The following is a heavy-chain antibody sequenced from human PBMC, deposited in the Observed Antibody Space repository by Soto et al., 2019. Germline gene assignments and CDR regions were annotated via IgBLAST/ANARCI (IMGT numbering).Heavy chain of an antibody. CDR1: GYTFTDHY. Sequence: EASVKVSCKASGYTFTDHYIHWVRQAPGQGLEWMGWINPYTGDTNYAQDFRGRVTMTRDTSLSTAYMDLSRLRSDDTALYYCARGRYGSYYFAMDVWGQGTTVTVSS. CDR3: ARGRYGSYYFAMDV. J-gene: IGHJ6*02. CDR2: INPYTGDT. V-gene: IGHV1-2*02. D-gene: IGHD1-26*01.